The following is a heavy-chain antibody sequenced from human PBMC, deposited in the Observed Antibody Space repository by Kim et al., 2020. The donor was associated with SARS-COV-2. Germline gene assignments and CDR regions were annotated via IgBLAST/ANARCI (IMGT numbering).Heavy chain of an antibody. Sequence: KGRFTISRDDSKNTLYLQMNSLKTEDTAVYYCTTDLSRITMVRGVIPNGYWGQGTLVTVSS. CDR3: TTDLSRITMVRGVIPNGY. D-gene: IGHD3-10*01. J-gene: IGHJ4*02. V-gene: IGHV3-15*01.